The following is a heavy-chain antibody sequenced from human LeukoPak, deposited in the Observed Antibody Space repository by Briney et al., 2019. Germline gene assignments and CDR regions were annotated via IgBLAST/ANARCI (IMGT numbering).Heavy chain of an antibody. CDR2: IKQDGSEK. J-gene: IGHJ4*02. CDR1: GFTFSGYW. D-gene: IGHD4-17*01. V-gene: IGHV3-7*01. Sequence: GGSLRLSCAASGFTFSGYWMSWVRQAPGKGLEWVANIKQDGSEKYYVDSVKGRFTISRDNAKNSLYLQMNSLRAEDTAVYYCARDDPYGKKYNYWGQGTLVTVSS. CDR3: ARDDPYGKKYNY.